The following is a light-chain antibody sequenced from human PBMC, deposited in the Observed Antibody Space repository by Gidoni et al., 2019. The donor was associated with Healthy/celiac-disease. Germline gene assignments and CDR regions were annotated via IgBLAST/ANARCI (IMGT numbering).Light chain of an antibody. CDR3: NSRDSSGNHQEV. J-gene: IGLJ2*01. CDR2: GKN. V-gene: IGLV3-19*01. CDR1: SLRSYY. Sequence: SSELTQDPAVSVALGQTVRITCQGDSLRSYYASWYQQKPGQAPVIVIYGKNNRPSGIPDRFSGSSSGNTASLTITGAQAEDEADYYCNSRDSSGNHQEVFGGGTKLTVL.